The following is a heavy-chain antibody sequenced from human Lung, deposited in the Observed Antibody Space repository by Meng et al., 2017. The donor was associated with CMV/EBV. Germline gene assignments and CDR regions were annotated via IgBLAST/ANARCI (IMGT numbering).Heavy chain of an antibody. J-gene: IGHJ4*03. D-gene: IGHD1-14*01. CDR1: GYTFIDYY. CDR3: TSAPGDY. V-gene: IGHV1-2*02. Sequence: QVRLVQSGADVKKPGASVKVSCNASGYTFIDYYMHSARQAPGQGLEWVGWINPKSGGTHYAQSFQGRVTITRDTSINTVYVEISSLKSDDTAVYYCTSAPGDYWGQGTLVTVSS. CDR2: INPKSGGT.